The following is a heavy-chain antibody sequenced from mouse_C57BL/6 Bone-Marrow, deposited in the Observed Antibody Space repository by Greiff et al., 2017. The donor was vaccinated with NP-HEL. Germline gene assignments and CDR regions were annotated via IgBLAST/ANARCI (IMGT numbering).Heavy chain of an antibody. D-gene: IGHD2-3*01. CDR2: IDPNSGGT. Sequence: QVQLKQPGAELVKPGASVKLSCKASGYTFTSYWMHWVKQRPGRGLEWIGRIDPNSGGTKYNEKFKSKATLTVDKPSSKAYMQLSSRTSEDSAVYYCARAEGGYDGYYGAMDYWGQGTSVTVSS. CDR1: GYTFTSYW. J-gene: IGHJ4*01. CDR3: ARAEGGYDGYYGAMDY. V-gene: IGHV1-72*01.